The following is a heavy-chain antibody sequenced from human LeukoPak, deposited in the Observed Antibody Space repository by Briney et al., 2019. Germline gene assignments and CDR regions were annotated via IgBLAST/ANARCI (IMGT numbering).Heavy chain of an antibody. Sequence: PEGSLRLSCAASGLTFSRYSMSWVRQAPGKGLEWISAISDDSNYIYYADSVEGRFTISRDNAKNSLYLQMNSLRVEDTAVYYCARDDDWNYEDYWGQGTLVAVSS. D-gene: IGHD1-7*01. CDR1: GLTFSRYS. CDR3: ARDDDWNYEDY. CDR2: ISDDSNYI. V-gene: IGHV3-21*01. J-gene: IGHJ4*02.